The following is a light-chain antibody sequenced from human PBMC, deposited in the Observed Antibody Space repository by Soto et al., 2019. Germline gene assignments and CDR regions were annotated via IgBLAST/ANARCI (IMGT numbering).Light chain of an antibody. CDR2: DAS. Sequence: EIVLTQSPATLSLSPGERATLSCRASQSVSSYLAWYQQKPGQAPRLLLYDASNRATGIPARFSGSGSGTDIPLTISSLEPEDYAVYYCQQRSNWPPDLTFGGGTKVEIK. V-gene: IGKV3-11*01. CDR3: QQRSNWPPDLT. J-gene: IGKJ4*02. CDR1: QSVSSY.